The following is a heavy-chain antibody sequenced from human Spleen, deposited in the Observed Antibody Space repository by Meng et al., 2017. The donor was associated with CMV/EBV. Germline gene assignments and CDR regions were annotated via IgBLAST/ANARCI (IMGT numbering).Heavy chain of an antibody. D-gene: IGHD3-22*01. V-gene: IGHV1-46*01. CDR3: ARDLVGYDAFDV. CDR2: INPDGGTT. CDR1: GYTFITYY. Sequence: ASVKVSCKASGYTFITYYIHWVRQAPGQGLEWMGRINPDGGTTTYSQKFQGGVTLTSDTSTNTVYMELCRLRYEDTAVYYCARDLVGYDAFDVWGQGTMVTVSS. J-gene: IGHJ3*01.